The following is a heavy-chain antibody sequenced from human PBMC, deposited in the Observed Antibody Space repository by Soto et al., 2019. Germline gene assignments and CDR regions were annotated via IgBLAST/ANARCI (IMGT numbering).Heavy chain of an antibody. CDR2: ITASGDKT. J-gene: IGHJ4*02. D-gene: IGHD2-21*02. V-gene: IGHV3-23*01. CDR1: GLTLSSYA. Sequence: EVQLLESGGGLVQPGESLRLSCAASGLTLSSYAMTWVRQAPGKGLVYVSSITASGDKTYYADTAKGRFTISRDNSKNTVYLQMNSLRADDTAVYFGARDVRGADCYWGQGTLVTVSS. CDR3: ARDVRGADCY.